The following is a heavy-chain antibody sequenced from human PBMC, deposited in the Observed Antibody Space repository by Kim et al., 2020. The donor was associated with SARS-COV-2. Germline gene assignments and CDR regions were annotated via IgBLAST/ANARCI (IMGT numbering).Heavy chain of an antibody. V-gene: IGHV4-39*01. J-gene: IGHJ5*02. Sequence: YHPPLRRRVTMSVDTSKNQFSLKLSSVTAADTAVYYCARQGHRNWFDPWGQGTLVTVSS. CDR3: ARQGHRNWFDP.